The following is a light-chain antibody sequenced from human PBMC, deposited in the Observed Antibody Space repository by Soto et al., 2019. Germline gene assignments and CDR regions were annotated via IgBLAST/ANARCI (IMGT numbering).Light chain of an antibody. CDR2: DVS. Sequence: QSALTQPASVSGSPGQSITISCTGTSNDVGDYNYVSWYQQHPGKAPKLMIYDVSSRPSGVSNRFSGSKSANTASLIISGRQAEDEADYYCSSYTSSTTLVFGGGTKLTVL. J-gene: IGLJ2*01. CDR1: SNDVGDYNY. CDR3: SSYTSSTTLV. V-gene: IGLV2-14*03.